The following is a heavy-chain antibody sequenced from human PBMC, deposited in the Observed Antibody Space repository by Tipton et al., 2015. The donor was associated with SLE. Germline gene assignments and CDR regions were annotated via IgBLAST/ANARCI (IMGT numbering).Heavy chain of an antibody. CDR3: ARVGELLGAFDI. J-gene: IGHJ3*02. V-gene: IGHV4-61*02. CDR1: GGSISSGGYY. Sequence: TLSLTCTVSGGSISSGGYYWTWIRQPAGKGLGGIVRIYTSGSTNYNPSLKSRVTMSVDTSKNQFSLKLSSVTAADTAVYYCARVGELLGAFDIWGQGTMVTVSS. D-gene: IGHD1-26*01. CDR2: IYTSGST.